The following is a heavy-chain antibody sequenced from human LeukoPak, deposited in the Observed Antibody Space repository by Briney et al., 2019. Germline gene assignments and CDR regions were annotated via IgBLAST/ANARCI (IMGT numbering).Heavy chain of an antibody. CDR2: MNPNSGNT. CDR1: GYAFTSYD. CDR3: ARRDYYYYYMDV. Sequence: GASVKVSCRASGYAFTSYDINWVRQATGQGLEWMGWMNPNSGNTGYAQKFQGRVTMTRNTSISTAYMELSSLRSDDTAVYYCARRDYYYYYMDVWGKGTTVTVSS. V-gene: IGHV1-8*01. J-gene: IGHJ6*03.